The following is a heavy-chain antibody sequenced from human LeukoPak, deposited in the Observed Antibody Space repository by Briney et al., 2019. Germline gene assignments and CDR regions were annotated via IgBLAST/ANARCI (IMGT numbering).Heavy chain of an antibody. CDR2: IWYDGSNK. CDR3: ANTDYYSNYGY. CDR1: GFTFSSYG. Sequence: GGSLRLSCAASGFTFSSYGMHWVRQAPDKGLEWVAVIWYDGSNKYYADSVKGRFTISRDNSKNTLYLQMNSLRAEDTAVYYCANTDYYSNYGYWGQGTLVTVSS. D-gene: IGHD4-11*01. J-gene: IGHJ4*02. V-gene: IGHV3-33*06.